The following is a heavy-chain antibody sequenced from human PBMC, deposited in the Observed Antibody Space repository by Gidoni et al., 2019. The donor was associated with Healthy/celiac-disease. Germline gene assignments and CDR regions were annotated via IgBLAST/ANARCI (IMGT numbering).Heavy chain of an antibody. Sequence: EVQLVESGGGLVTPGGSLRLSCAASGFTYSSYSMSWVRQAPGKGLEWVSSISSSSSYIYYADSVKGRFTISRDNAKNSLYLQMNSLRAEDTAVYYCLLGEGDAFDIWGQGTMVTVSS. CDR3: LLGEGDAFDI. D-gene: IGHD3-16*01. CDR2: ISSSSSYI. V-gene: IGHV3-21*01. J-gene: IGHJ3*02. CDR1: GFTYSSYS.